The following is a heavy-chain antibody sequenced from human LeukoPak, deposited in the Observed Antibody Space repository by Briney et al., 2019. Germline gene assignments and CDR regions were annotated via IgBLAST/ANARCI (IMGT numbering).Heavy chain of an antibody. CDR1: GFTFSSYG. CDR2: IRYDGSNK. V-gene: IGHV3-30*02. D-gene: IGHD3-10*01. J-gene: IGHJ4*02. Sequence: PGGSLRLSCAASGFTFSSYGMHWVRQAPGKGLEWVAFIRYDGSNKYYADSVKGRFTISRDNSKNTLCLQMNSLRAEDTAVYYCAKTEDGSGSYYGYYFDYWGQGTLVTVSS. CDR3: AKTEDGSGSYYGYYFDY.